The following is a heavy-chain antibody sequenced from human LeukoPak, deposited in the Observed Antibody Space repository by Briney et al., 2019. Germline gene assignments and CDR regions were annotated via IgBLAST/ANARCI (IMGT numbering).Heavy chain of an antibody. D-gene: IGHD2-2*01. CDR3: AHGTMYQLDS. CDR2: IIGGAGST. Sequence: GGSLRLSCAASGFTFDRFTIHWVRQTPGKGLEWVSGIIGGAGSTYYADSVRGRFTISGDNSKNTLYLQMNSLRADDTAVYYCAHGTMYQLDSWGQGTLVTVSS. CDR1: GFTFDRFT. V-gene: IGHV3-23*01. J-gene: IGHJ4*02.